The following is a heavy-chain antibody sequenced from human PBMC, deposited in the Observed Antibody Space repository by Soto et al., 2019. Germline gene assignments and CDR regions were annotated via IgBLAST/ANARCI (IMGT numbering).Heavy chain of an antibody. V-gene: IGHV3-23*01. CDR3: AKDEKQWLVLGDDAFDI. D-gene: IGHD6-19*01. CDR1: GFTFSSYA. Sequence: GGSLRLSCAASGFTFSSYAMSWVRQAPGKGLEWVSAISGSGGSTYYADSVKGRFTISRDNSKNTLYLQMNSLRAEDTAVYYCAKDEKQWLVLGDDAFDIWGQGTMVTVSS. J-gene: IGHJ3*02. CDR2: ISGSGGST.